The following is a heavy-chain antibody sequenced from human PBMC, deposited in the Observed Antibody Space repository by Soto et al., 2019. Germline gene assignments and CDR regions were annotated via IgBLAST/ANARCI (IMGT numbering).Heavy chain of an antibody. CDR1: GYCFTTYW. CDR3: ARHVADASGMEV. V-gene: IGHV5-10-1*01. Sequence: PGGSLKISCKLSGYCFTTYWSRLARQMPGKGLEWMGRIDPSDSYTNYSPSFQGHVTISADKSISTAYLQWSSLKASDTAMYYCARHVADASGMEVWGQGTTVTVSS. J-gene: IGHJ6*02. CDR2: IDPSDSYT.